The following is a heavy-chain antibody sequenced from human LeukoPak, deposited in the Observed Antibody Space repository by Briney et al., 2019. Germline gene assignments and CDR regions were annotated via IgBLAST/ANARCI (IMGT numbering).Heavy chain of an antibody. V-gene: IGHV3-23*01. CDR1: GFTFSNYA. Sequence: GGSLRLSCAASGFTFSNYAMNWVRQAPGKGLEWVSVISGSGGSTYYADSVKGRLTISRDNSKNTLSLQMDSLRAEDSAIYYCAKGGGYDSSSWYDYWGQGTLVTVSS. J-gene: IGHJ4*02. D-gene: IGHD6-13*01. CDR3: AKGGGYDSSSWYDY. CDR2: ISGSGGST.